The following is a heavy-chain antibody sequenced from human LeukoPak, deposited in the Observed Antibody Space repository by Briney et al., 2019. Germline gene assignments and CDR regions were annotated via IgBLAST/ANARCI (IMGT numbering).Heavy chain of an antibody. CDR1: GYTFTSYY. V-gene: IGHV1-46*01. J-gene: IGHJ1*01. D-gene: IGHD6-19*01. Sequence: ASVKVSCKASGYTFTSYYMHWVRQAPGQGLEWMGIINPSGGSTSYAQKSQGRVTMTRDTSTSTVYMELSSLRSEDTAVYYCARISGVAGTTEYFQHWGQGTLVTVSS. CDR3: ARISGVAGTTEYFQH. CDR2: INPSGGST.